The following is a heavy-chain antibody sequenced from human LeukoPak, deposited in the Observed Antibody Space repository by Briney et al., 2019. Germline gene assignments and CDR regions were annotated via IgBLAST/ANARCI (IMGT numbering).Heavy chain of an antibody. CDR3: ARGGYYGSGRYYFDS. CDR1: GFTFDDYA. J-gene: IGHJ4*02. CDR2: ISWNSGTI. D-gene: IGHD3-3*01. Sequence: GGSLRLSCAASGFTFDDYAMHWVRQTPGKGLEWVSGISWNSGTIGYADSVKGRFTISRDTAKNSLYLQMSSLRAEDTAVYYCARGGYYGSGRYYFDSWGQGTLVTVSS. V-gene: IGHV3-9*01.